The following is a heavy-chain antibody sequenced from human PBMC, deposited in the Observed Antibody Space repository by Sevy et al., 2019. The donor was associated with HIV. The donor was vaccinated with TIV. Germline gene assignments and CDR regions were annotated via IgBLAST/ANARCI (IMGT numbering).Heavy chain of an antibody. CDR3: ARDVASSGNGLDV. CDR2: ISYDINNK. D-gene: IGHD3-3*02. V-gene: IGHV3-30-3*01. CDR1: GFTFFAYT. Sequence: GGALRLSCAASGFTFFAYTMHWVRQAPGKGLEWVALISYDINNKYYDDSVKGRFTISRDNSKNTLYLQMNSLSPEDTAVYYCARDVASSGNGLDVWGHGTTVTVSS. J-gene: IGHJ6*02.